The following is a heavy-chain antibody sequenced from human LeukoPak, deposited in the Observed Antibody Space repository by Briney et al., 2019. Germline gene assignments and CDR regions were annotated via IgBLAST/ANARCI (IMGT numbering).Heavy chain of an antibody. J-gene: IGHJ5*01. V-gene: IGHV4-34*01. CDR1: GGTFSGYN. CDR3: ARGSPKLDS. Sequence: SETLSLTRAVYGGTFSGYNWNWIRQPPGKGLEWVGEISHSGTTNYNPALKRRVTMSVDTSKNQVSLKLSSVTAADTAVYYCARGSPKLDSWGRGTLVIVSS. CDR2: ISHSGTT.